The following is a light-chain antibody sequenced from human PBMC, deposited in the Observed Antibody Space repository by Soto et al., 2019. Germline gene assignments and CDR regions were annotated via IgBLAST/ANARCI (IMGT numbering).Light chain of an antibody. CDR3: QQYDNWPYT. Sequence: EIVMTQSPATLSVSPGERATLSCRASQSVSSNLAWYQHKPGQAPRLLIYGASTRATAIPARFSGSGSGTEFTLTISRLQSEDFAIYYCQQYDNWPYTFGQGTKLEIK. V-gene: IGKV3-15*01. J-gene: IGKJ2*01. CDR2: GAS. CDR1: QSVSSN.